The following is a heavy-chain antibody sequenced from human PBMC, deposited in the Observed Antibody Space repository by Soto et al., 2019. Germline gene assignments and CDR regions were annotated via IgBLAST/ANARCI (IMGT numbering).Heavy chain of an antibody. Sequence: PSETLSLTCTVSGGSISSGDYYWSWIRQPPGKGLEWIGYIYYSGSTYYNPSLKSRVTISVDTSKNQFSLKLSSVTAADTAVYYCARDRVYDTALLWFDPWGQGTLVTVSS. J-gene: IGHJ5*02. CDR2: IYYSGST. D-gene: IGHD3-22*01. V-gene: IGHV4-30-4*01. CDR1: GGSISSGDYY. CDR3: ARDRVYDTALLWFDP.